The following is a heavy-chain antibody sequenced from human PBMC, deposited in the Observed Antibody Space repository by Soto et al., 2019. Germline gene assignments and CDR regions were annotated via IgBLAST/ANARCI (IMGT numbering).Heavy chain of an antibody. CDR2: IKQDGSEK. V-gene: IGHV3-7*05. Sequence: PGGSLRLSCAASGFTFSSYWMSWVRQAPGKGLEWVANIKQDGSEKYYVDSVKGRFTISRDNAKNSLYLQMNSLRAEDTAVYYCAREGRSGWYENWFDPWGQGTLVTVSS. CDR3: AREGRSGWYENWFDP. CDR1: GFTFSSYW. J-gene: IGHJ5*02. D-gene: IGHD6-19*01.